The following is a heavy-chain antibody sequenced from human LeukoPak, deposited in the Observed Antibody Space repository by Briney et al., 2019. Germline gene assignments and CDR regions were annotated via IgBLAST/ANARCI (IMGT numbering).Heavy chain of an antibody. Sequence: AGGSLRLSCAASGFTFSSYWMHWVRQVPGKGLVWVARINPGGSSITYADSVKGRFTISRDNAKNTLYLQMNSLRAEDTALYYCAKDSPDYGDYGFDPWGQGTLVTVSS. CDR3: AKDSPDYGDYGFDP. D-gene: IGHD4-17*01. CDR2: INPGGSSI. CDR1: GFTFSSYW. J-gene: IGHJ5*02. V-gene: IGHV3-74*01.